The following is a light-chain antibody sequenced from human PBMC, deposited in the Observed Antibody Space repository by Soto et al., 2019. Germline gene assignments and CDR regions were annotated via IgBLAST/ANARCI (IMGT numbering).Light chain of an antibody. J-gene: IGLJ2*01. CDR2: SNN. CDR3: EALDGSLNAVL. V-gene: IGLV1-44*01. Sequence: QAVVTQPPSASGTPGQRVTISCSGSSSNIGTNTVNWYQHLPGSAPKLLIYSNNQSPSGVPDRFSGSKSGTSASLAISGLQPDDEADYYCEALDGSLNAVLFGGGTKLTVL. CDR1: SSNIGTNT.